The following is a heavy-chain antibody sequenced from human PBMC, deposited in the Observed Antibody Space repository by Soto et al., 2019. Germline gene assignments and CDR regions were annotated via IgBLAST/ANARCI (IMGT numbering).Heavy chain of an antibody. CDR2: ISYDGSNK. CDR1: GFTFSSYG. Sequence: PGGSLRLSCAASGFTFSSYGMHWVRQAPGKGLEWVAVISYDGSNKYYADSVKGRFTISRDNSKNTLYLQMNSLRAEDTAVYYCAKDHYLYYYDSSGYNPYYYYGMDVWGQGTTVTVSS. CDR3: AKDHYLYYYDSSGYNPYYYYGMDV. V-gene: IGHV3-30*18. D-gene: IGHD3-22*01. J-gene: IGHJ6*02.